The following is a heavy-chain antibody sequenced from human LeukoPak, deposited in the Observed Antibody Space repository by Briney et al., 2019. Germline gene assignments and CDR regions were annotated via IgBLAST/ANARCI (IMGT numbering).Heavy chain of an antibody. V-gene: IGHV1-69*13. CDR1: GGTFSSYA. CDR2: IIPIFGTA. CDR3: ASDLPAAMEGPYYYYYMDV. J-gene: IGHJ6*03. Sequence: GASVKVSCKASGGTFSSYAISWVRQAPGQGLEWMGGIIPIFGTANYAQKFQGRVTITADESTSTAYMELSSLRSKDTAVYYCASDLPAAMEGPYYYYYMDVWGKGTTVTISS. D-gene: IGHD2-2*01.